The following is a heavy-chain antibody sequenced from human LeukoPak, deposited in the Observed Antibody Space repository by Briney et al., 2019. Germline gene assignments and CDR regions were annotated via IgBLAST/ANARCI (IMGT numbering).Heavy chain of an antibody. V-gene: IGHV5-51*01. CDR2: IYPGDSGT. D-gene: IGHD2-21*02. CDR3: ARRVWGVYCGGDCYTAFDY. J-gene: IGHJ4*02. CDR1: GYSFTNYW. Sequence: GESLKISCKGSGYSFTNYWIGWVRQMPGKGLEWMGIIYPGDSGTRYSPSFQGQVTISADKSISTAYLQWSSLKASDTAMYYCARRVWGVYCGGDCYTAFDYWGQGTLVTVSS.